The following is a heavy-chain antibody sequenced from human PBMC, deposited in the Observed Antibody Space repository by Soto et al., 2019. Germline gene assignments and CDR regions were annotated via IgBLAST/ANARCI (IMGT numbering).Heavy chain of an antibody. V-gene: IGHV4-30-2*01. Sequence: KPSEPLPLTCAVSGGSITSGNSYSWSWIRQPPGKGLEWIGAIPNPGNTSYNPPLKGRDATSVDNSKHHFSLKLSSVTPTDMGVYCCARAFAPYFGTWFCPRGQGTLGTVSS. CDR2: IPNPGNT. CDR1: GGSITSGNSYS. J-gene: IGHJ5*02. CDR3: ARAFAPYFGTWFCP. D-gene: IGHD3-10*01.